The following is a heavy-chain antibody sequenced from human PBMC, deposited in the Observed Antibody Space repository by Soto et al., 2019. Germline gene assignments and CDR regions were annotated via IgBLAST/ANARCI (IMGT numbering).Heavy chain of an antibody. CDR1: GGSISSSSYY. Sequence: SETLSLTCTVSGGSISSSSYYWGWIRQPPGKGLEWIGYIYYSGSTYYNPSLKSRVTISVDTSKNQFSLKLSSVTAADTAVYYCARDNGYSYGYTLDHWGQGTLVTVSS. D-gene: IGHD5-18*01. CDR2: IYYSGST. V-gene: IGHV4-39*07. CDR3: ARDNGYSYGYTLDH. J-gene: IGHJ4*02.